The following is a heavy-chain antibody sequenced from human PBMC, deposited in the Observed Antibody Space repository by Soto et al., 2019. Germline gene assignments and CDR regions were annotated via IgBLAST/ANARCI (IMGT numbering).Heavy chain of an antibody. CDR3: ANLIVGAKSYFDY. CDR2: ISGSGGST. V-gene: IGHV3-23*01. CDR1: GFTFSSYA. Sequence: GGSLRLSCAASGFTFSSYAMSWVRQAPGKGLEWVSAISGSGGSTYYADSVKGRFTISRDNSKNTLYLQMNSLRAEDTAVYYCANLIVGAKSYFDYWGQGTLVTVSS. D-gene: IGHD1-26*01. J-gene: IGHJ4*02.